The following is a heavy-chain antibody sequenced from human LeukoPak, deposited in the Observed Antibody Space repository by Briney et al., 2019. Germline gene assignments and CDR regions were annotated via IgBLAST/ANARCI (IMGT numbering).Heavy chain of an antibody. CDR1: RFTFNYA. D-gene: IGHD3-22*01. Sequence: GGSLRLSCAASRFTFNYAMTWARQPPGKGLEWVSAISGSGGSTYYADSVKGRFTISKDNSKNTLYLLMSSLRPEDTAVYYCAKHADGSGRPRAGFDHWGQGTLVTVSS. V-gene: IGHV3-23*01. CDR3: AKHADGSGRPRAGFDH. CDR2: ISGSGGST. J-gene: IGHJ4*02.